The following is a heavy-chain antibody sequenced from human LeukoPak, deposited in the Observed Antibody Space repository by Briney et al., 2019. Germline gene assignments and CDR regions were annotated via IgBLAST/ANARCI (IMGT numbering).Heavy chain of an antibody. V-gene: IGHV3-74*01. D-gene: IGHD3-10*02. CDR3: AELGITMIGGV. J-gene: IGHJ6*04. CDR2: IRSDGSDT. CDR1: GFTFSDTW. Sequence: PGGSLRLSCAASGFTFSDTWMHWVRQAPGEGLVWVSRIRSDGSDTRYAESVKGRFTISRDNAKNTLYLQVNSLRAEDTAVYYCAELGITMIGGVWGKGTTVTISS.